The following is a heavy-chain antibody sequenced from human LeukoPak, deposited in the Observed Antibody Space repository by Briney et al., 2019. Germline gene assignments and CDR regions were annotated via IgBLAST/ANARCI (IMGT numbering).Heavy chain of an antibody. CDR1: GFTFSSYG. D-gene: IGHD1-26*01. J-gene: IGHJ4*02. V-gene: IGHV3-30*02. Sequence: GGSLRLSCAASGFTFSSYGTHWVRQAPGKGLEWVAFIRYDGSNKYYADSVKGRFTISRDNSKNTLYLQMNSLRAEDTAVYYCAKCGTGGPPLPHYWGQGTLVTVSS. CDR2: IRYDGSNK. CDR3: AKCGTGGPPLPHY.